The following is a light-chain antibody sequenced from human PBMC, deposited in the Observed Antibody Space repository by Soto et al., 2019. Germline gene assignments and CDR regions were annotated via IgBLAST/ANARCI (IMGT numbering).Light chain of an antibody. CDR2: DTS. V-gene: IGKV3-11*01. Sequence: EIVLTQSPATLSLAPVERATLSCTAIQSVSSSYLAWYQQKPGQAPRLLIYDTSNRATGIPARFSGSGSGKDFTLNISSLEPEHFAVYYCQQRGNWPPGFTFGPGTKVDIK. CDR1: QSVSSSY. CDR3: QQRGNWPPGFT. J-gene: IGKJ3*01.